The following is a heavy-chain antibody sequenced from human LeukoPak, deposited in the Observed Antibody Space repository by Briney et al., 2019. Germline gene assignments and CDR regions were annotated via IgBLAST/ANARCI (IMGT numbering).Heavy chain of an antibody. V-gene: IGHV3-33*01. CDR3: VRDFTNIRGGGYFDN. CDR1: GFPFSSYV. Sequence: PGRSLRLSCAASGFPFSSYVKHWLRQAPGKGLEWVAVIWFDGGKIYYADSVKGRFTISRDNSKNTLYLQKNSLRAEDTAVYHCVRDFTNIRGGGYFDNWGQGTLVTVSS. D-gene: IGHD2/OR15-2a*01. J-gene: IGHJ4*02. CDR2: IWFDGGKI.